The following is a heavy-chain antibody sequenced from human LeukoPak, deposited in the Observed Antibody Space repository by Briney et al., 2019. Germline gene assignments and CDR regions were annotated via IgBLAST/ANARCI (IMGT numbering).Heavy chain of an antibody. J-gene: IGHJ4*02. CDR2: ISWNSGSI. Sequence: PGRSLRLSCAASGFTFDDYAMHWVRQAPGKGLEWVSGISWNSGSIGYADPVKGRFTISRDNAKNSLYLQMNSLRAEDTALYYCAKDTSGSGWYELDYWGQGTLVTVSS. V-gene: IGHV3-9*01. CDR3: AKDTSGSGWYELDY. D-gene: IGHD6-19*01. CDR1: GFTFDDYA.